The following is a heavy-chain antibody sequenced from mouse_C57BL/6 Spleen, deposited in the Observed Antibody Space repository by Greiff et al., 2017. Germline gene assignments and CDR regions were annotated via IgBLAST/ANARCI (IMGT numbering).Heavy chain of an antibody. J-gene: IGHJ3*01. CDR3: ARSPVNWSWFAY. Sequence: VQLQQSGAELVRPGASVKLSCTASGYAFSSYWMNWVKQRPGKGLEWIGQIYPGDGDTNYNGKFKGKATLTADKSSSTAYMQLSSLTSEDSAVYFCARSPVNWSWFAYWGQGTLVTVSA. D-gene: IGHD4-1*01. CDR2: IYPGDGDT. CDR1: GYAFSSYW. V-gene: IGHV1-80*01.